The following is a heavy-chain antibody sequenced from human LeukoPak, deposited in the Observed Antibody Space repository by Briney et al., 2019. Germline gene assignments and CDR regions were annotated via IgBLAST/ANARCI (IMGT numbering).Heavy chain of an antibody. CDR3: ARDRGRNVWGSYRYAYFDY. J-gene: IGHJ4*02. CDR1: GGPISSGGYY. Sequence: SETLSLTCTVSGGPISSGGYYWSWIRQHPGKGLEWIGYIYYSGSTYYNPSLKSRVTTSVDTSKNQFSLKLSSVTAADTAVYYCARDRGRNVWGSYRYAYFDYWGQGTLVTVSS. CDR2: IYYSGST. D-gene: IGHD3-16*02. V-gene: IGHV4-31*03.